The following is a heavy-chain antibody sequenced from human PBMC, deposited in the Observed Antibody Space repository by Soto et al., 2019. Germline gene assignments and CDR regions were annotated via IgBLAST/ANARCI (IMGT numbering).Heavy chain of an antibody. Sequence: ASVKVSCKASGYTFTSYDINGVRQATGQGLEWMGWMNPNSGNTGYAQKFQGRVTMTRNTSISTAYMELSSLRSEDTAVYYCARVPTKPSIAARRAQYYFDYWGQGTLVTVSS. V-gene: IGHV1-8*01. CDR3: ARVPTKPSIAARRAQYYFDY. CDR2: MNPNSGNT. CDR1: GYTFTSYD. D-gene: IGHD6-6*01. J-gene: IGHJ4*02.